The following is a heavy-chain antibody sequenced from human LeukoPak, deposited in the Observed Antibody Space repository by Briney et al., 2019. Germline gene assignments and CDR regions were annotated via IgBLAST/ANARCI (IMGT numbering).Heavy chain of an antibody. CDR2: ISSSSSNI. J-gene: IGHJ5*02. Sequence: GGSLRLTCVASGFAFNTYSIDWVRQAPGKGLEWFSHISSSSSNIYYADSVMGRFTISRDNANNLVFLQMNSLRAEDTAVYYCARNSGSHPWGQGTLVTVSS. D-gene: IGHD3-10*01. CDR1: GFAFNTYS. V-gene: IGHV3-48*04. CDR3: ARNSGSHP.